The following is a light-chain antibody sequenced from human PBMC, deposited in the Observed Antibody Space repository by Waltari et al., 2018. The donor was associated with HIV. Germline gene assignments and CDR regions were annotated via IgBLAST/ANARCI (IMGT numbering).Light chain of an antibody. CDR3: ASWDDSLRNWV. J-gene: IGLJ3*02. CDR2: RNY. CDR1: RYNIGDNY. V-gene: IGLV1-47*01. Sequence: QSVLTQPPSASGTPGQRVTNSCSGSRYNIGDNYVYWYPQRPGTAPTPPIYRNYQRPSGVPDRFSGSKSGTSASLAISGLRSEDEGDFYCASWDDSLRNWVFGGGTKLTVL.